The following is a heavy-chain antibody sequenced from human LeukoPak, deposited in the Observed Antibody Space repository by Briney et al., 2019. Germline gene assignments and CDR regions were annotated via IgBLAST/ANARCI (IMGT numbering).Heavy chain of an antibody. CDR3: VSFYETY. D-gene: IGHD2/OR15-2a*01. CDR1: GNYW. CDR2: INSDGSWT. V-gene: IGHV3-74*01. J-gene: IGHJ4*02. Sequence: GGSLRLSCAASGNYWMHWVRQVPGKGLVWVSHINSDGSWTSYADSVKGRFTISKDNAKNTVYLQRNSLRAEDTAVYYCVSFYETYWGRGTLVTVSS.